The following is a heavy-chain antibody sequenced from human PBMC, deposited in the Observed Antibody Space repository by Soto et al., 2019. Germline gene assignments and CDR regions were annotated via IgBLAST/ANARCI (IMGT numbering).Heavy chain of an antibody. J-gene: IGHJ6*02. CDR3: ARGLQQSLGYYYYYGMDV. V-gene: IGHV1-46*01. CDR2: INPSGGST. D-gene: IGHD4-4*01. CDR1: GYTFTSYY. Sequence: ASVKVSCKASGYTFTSYYMHSVRQAPGQGLEWMGIINPSGGSTSYAQKFQGRVTMTRDTSTSTVYMELSSLRSEDTAVYYCARGLQQSLGYYYYYGMDVWGQGTTVTVSS.